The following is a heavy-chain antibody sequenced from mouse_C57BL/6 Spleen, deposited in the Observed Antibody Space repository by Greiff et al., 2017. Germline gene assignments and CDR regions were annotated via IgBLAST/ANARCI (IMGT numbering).Heavy chain of an antibody. D-gene: IGHD4-1*01. CDR1: GFSLTSYG. CDR2: IWSGGST. Sequence: QVQLQQSGPGLVQPSQSLSITCTVSGFSLTSYGVHWVRQSPGKGLEWLGVIWSGGSTDYNAAFISGLSISKDNSKSQVFFKMNSLQADDTAIYYCARNKDWEGPWFAYGGQGTLVTVSA. J-gene: IGHJ3*01. V-gene: IGHV2-2*01. CDR3: ARNKDWEGPWFAY.